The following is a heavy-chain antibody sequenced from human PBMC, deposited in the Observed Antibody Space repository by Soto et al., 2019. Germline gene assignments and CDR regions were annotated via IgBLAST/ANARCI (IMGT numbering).Heavy chain of an antibody. CDR1: GFTFSDYY. CDR3: ARDRGGDGGIDY. D-gene: IGHD2-21*01. V-gene: IGHV3-11*06. CDR2: ISSSSSYT. J-gene: IGHJ4*02. Sequence: QVQLVESGGGLVKPGVSLRLSCAASGFTFSDYYMSWIRQAPGKGLEWVSYISSSSSYTNYADSVKGRLTISRDNAKNSLYRQMNSLRAEDTAVYYCARDRGGDGGIDYWGQGTLVTVSS.